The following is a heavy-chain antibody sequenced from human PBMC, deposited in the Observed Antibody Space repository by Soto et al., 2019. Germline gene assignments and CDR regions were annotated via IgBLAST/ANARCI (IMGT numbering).Heavy chain of an antibody. CDR2: IYYSGST. CDR3: ARHGNYYYSGMDV. CDR1: GGSISSSSYY. Sequence: PSETLSLTCTVSGGSISSSSYYWGWIRQPPGKGLEWIGSIYYSGSTYYNPSLKSRATISVDTSKNQFSLKLSSVTAADTAVYYCARHGNYYYSGMDVWGQGTTLTVSS. D-gene: IGHD1-26*01. V-gene: IGHV4-39*01. J-gene: IGHJ6*02.